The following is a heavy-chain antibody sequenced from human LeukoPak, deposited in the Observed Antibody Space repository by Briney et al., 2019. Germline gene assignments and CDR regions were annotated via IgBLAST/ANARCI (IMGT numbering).Heavy chain of an antibody. CDR2: IYYSGST. D-gene: IGHD3-16*01. Sequence: SSETLSLTCTVSGGSISSYYWTWIRQPPGKGLEWIGYIYYSGSTNYNPSLKSRVTISVDTSKNQFSLKLSSVTAADTAVYYCAATRRGPFDYWGQGTLVTVSS. CDR1: GGSISSYY. CDR3: AATRRGPFDY. V-gene: IGHV4-59*08. J-gene: IGHJ4*02.